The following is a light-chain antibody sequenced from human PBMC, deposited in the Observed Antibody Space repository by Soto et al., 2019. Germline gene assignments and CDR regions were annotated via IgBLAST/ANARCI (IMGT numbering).Light chain of an antibody. V-gene: IGKV1-5*03. CDR2: KAS. J-gene: IGKJ1*01. CDR1: QSISGW. Sequence: DIQMTQSPSTLSAPVGDRVTITCRASQSISGWLAWYQQKPGKAPNLLIYKASTLESGVPSRFSGSGSGTEFTLTISSLQPDDFATYYCQQYNSCSKMFGQGTKVDIK. CDR3: QQYNSCSKM.